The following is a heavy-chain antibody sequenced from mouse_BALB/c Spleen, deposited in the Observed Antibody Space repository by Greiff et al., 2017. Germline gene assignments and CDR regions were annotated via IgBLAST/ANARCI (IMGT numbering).Heavy chain of an antibody. CDR2: IDPENGNT. CDR3: ARPYGYDRAWFAY. J-gene: IGHJ3*01. V-gene: IGHV14-1*02. Sequence: VQLQQSGAELVRPGALVKLSCKASGFNIKDYYMHWVKQRPEQGLEWIGWIDPENGNTIYDPKFQGKASITADTSSNTAYLQLSSLTSEDTAVYYCARPYGYDRAWFAYWGQGTLVTVSA. CDR1: GFNIKDYY. D-gene: IGHD2-2*01.